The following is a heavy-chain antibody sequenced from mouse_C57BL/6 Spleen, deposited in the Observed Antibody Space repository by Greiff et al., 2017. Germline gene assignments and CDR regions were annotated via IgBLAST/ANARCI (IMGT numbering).Heavy chain of an antibody. CDR3: ARRGLDSSGDFDY. J-gene: IGHJ2*01. V-gene: IGHV1-82*01. Sequence: VQLVESGPELVKPGASVKISCKASGYAFSSSWMNWVKQRPGKGLEWIGRIYPGDGDTNYNGKFKGKATLTADKSSSTAYMQLSSLTSEDSAVYFCARRGLDSSGDFDYWGQGTTLTVSS. D-gene: IGHD3-2*02. CDR2: IYPGDGDT. CDR1: GYAFSSSW.